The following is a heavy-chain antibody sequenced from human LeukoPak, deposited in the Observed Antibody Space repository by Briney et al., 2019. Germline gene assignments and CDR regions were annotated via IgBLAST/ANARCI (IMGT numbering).Heavy chain of an antibody. D-gene: IGHD2-21*02. CDR2: ISSSSSYI. V-gene: IGHV3-21*01. J-gene: IGHJ4*02. Sequence: PGGSLRLSCAASGFTFSSYSMNWVRQAPGKGLEWVSSISSSSSYIYYADSVKGRFTISRDNAKNSLYLQMNSLRAEDTAVYYCARDSAVAYCGGDCYLFDYWGQGTLVTVSS. CDR3: ARDSAVAYCGGDCYLFDY. CDR1: GFTFSSYS.